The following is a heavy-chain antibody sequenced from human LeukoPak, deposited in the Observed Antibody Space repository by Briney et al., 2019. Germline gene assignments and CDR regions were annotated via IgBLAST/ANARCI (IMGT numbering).Heavy chain of an antibody. J-gene: IGHJ4*02. Sequence: GGSLRLSCAASGFTFSSYAMSWVRPASGKGLEWVSAISGSGGSTYYADSVKGRFTISRDNSKNTLYLQMNSLRAEDTAVYYCANRMVRGVIIRGYFDYWGQGTLVTVSS. CDR1: GFTFSSYA. V-gene: IGHV3-23*01. D-gene: IGHD3-10*01. CDR2: ISGSGGST. CDR3: ANRMVRGVIIRGYFDY.